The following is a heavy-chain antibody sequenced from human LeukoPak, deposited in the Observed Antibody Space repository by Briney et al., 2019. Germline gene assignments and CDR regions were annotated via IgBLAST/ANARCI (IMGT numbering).Heavy chain of an antibody. CDR2: INSDGSST. Sequence: PGRSLRLSCAASGFTFSSYWMHWVRQAPGKGLVWVSRINSDGSSTSYADSVKGRFTISRDNAKNTLYLQMNSLRAEDTAVYYCARDLEYCSGGSGSWYFDLWGRGTLVTVSS. J-gene: IGHJ2*01. CDR3: ARDLEYCSGGSGSWYFDL. V-gene: IGHV3-74*01. D-gene: IGHD2-15*01. CDR1: GFTFSSYW.